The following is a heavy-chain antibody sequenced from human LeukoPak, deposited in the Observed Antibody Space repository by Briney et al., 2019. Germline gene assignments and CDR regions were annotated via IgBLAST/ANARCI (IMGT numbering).Heavy chain of an antibody. Sequence: GGSLRLSCAASGFTFSNYEMNWVRQAPGKGLEWVSYMSSSGSTIYYADSVKGRFTISRDNAKNSLYLQMNSLRAEDTALYYCARGGSGWPSDYWGQGTLVTVPS. CDR1: GFTFSNYE. D-gene: IGHD6-19*01. V-gene: IGHV3-48*03. J-gene: IGHJ4*02. CDR2: MSSSGSTI. CDR3: ARGGSGWPSDY.